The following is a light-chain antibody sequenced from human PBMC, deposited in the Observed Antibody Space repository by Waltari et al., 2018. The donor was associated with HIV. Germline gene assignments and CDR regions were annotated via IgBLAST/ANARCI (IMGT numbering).Light chain of an antibody. CDR2: NDR. J-gene: IGLJ3*02. CDR3: QVWHYSVV. CDR1: TIGTKD. V-gene: IGLV3-9*01. Sequence: SYALTQPFSVSVALGQTVRITCGGSTIGTKDVHWYQQRPGQAPLLVIFNDRNRPSGIPERFSGSKSRNTATLTISGAQAGDEADYYCQVWHYSVVFGGGTKLTVL.